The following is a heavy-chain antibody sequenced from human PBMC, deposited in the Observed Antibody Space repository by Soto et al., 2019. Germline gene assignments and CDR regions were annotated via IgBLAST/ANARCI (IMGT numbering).Heavy chain of an antibody. CDR1: GGSISSGGYY. V-gene: IGHV4-31*03. Sequence: SETLSLTCTVSGGSISSGGYYWSWIRQHPGKGLEWIGYIYYSGSTYYNPSLKSRVTISVDTSKNQFSLKLSSVTAADTAVYYCARGGGGPLTSFAYWGQGPLVTFSS. CDR2: IYYSGST. CDR3: ARGGGGPLTSFAY. D-gene: IGHD3-16*01. J-gene: IGHJ4*02.